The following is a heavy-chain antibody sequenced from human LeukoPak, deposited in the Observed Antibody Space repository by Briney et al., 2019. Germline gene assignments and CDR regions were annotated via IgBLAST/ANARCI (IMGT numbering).Heavy chain of an antibody. CDR2: INPNSGGT. J-gene: IGHJ5*02. V-gene: IGHV1-2*02. Sequence: RASVKVSCKASGYTFTSYGISWVRQAPGQGLEWMGWINPNSGGTKYAQKFQGRVTMTRDTSITTAYMGLSRLRSDDTAVYYCAKGRVVAGSKSLTYHWFDPWGQGTLVTVSS. D-gene: IGHD6-19*01. CDR3: AKGRVVAGSKSLTYHWFDP. CDR1: GYTFTSYG.